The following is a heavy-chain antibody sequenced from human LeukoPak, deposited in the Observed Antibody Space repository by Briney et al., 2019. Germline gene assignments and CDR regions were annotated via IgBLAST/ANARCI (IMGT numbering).Heavy chain of an antibody. CDR3: ARDTDLERLYYYGMDV. V-gene: IGHV3-23*01. J-gene: IGHJ6*02. CDR1: GFSFSDYA. CDR2: ITGSGGTP. D-gene: IGHD1-1*01. Sequence: GGSSRLSCEASGFSFSDYAMAWVRQAPGKGLEWVSSITGSGGTPSYADSVKGRFTISRDNSKNTLYLQMNSLRAEDTAVYYCARDTDLERLYYYGMDVWGQGTTVTVSS.